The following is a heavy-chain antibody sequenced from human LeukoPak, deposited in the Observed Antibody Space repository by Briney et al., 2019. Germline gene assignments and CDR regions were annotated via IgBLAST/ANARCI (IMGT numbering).Heavy chain of an antibody. Sequence: GALRLSCAASGFTFSSYSMNWVRQAPGKGLELVSSISSSSSYIYYADSVKGRFTISRDNAKNSLYLQMSSLRAEDTAVYYCARDSYSTNYYYGMDVWGQGTTVTVSS. D-gene: IGHD4-11*01. CDR2: ISSSSSYI. J-gene: IGHJ6*02. CDR1: GFTFSSYS. V-gene: IGHV3-21*01. CDR3: ARDSYSTNYYYGMDV.